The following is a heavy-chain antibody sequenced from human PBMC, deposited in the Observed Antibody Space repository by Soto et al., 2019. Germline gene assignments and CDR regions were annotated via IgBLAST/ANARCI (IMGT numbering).Heavy chain of an antibody. Sequence: GGSLRLSCAASGFTFSSYAMSWVRQAPGEGLEWLSVLYSGGNTYYADSVRGRFTISRDDSKNTLYLEMNSLRPEDTAVYYCAREVDFDLWGRGTPVTVSS. CDR2: LYSGGNT. CDR3: AREVDFDL. D-gene: IGHD1-26*01. J-gene: IGHJ2*01. CDR1: GFTFSSYA. V-gene: IGHV3-66*01.